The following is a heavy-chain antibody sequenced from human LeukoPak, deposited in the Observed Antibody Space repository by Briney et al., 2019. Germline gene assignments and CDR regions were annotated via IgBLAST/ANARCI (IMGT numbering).Heavy chain of an antibody. V-gene: IGHV3-21*01. CDR1: GFTFSSYS. CDR3: ARLAAAGTLNWFDP. D-gene: IGHD6-13*01. Sequence: GGSLRLSCAASGFTFSSYSMNWVRQAPGKGLEWVSSISSSSSYIYYADSVKGRFTISRDNAKNSLYLQMNSLRAEDTAVYYCARLAAAGTLNWFDPWGQGTLVTVSS. J-gene: IGHJ5*02. CDR2: ISSSSSYI.